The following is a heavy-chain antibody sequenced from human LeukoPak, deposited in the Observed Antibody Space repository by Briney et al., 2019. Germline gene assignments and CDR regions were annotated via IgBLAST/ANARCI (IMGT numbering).Heavy chain of an antibody. J-gene: IGHJ4*02. CDR1: VGTLSSYA. V-gene: IGHV1-69*04. CDR3: AQWLSTVRAFDY. Sequence: SVKVSCKASVGTLSSYAIIWVRQAPGQGLEWMGRIIPILGIANYAQKFQGRVTITADKCTSTAYMELSSLRSEDTAVYYCAQWLSTVRAFDYWGQGTLVTVSS. CDR2: IIPILGIA. D-gene: IGHD3-22*01.